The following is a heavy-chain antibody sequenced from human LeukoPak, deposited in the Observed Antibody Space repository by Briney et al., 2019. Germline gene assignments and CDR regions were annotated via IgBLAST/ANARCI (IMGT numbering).Heavy chain of an antibody. D-gene: IGHD2-2*02. J-gene: IGHJ5*02. V-gene: IGHV1-8*03. CDR1: GYTFTSYD. CDR3: ARLDCSSTSCYTYNWFDP. Sequence: GESLKISCKGSGYTFTSYDINWVRQATGQGLEWMGWMNPNSGNTGYAQKFQGRVTITRNTSISTAYMELSSLRSEDTAVYYCARLDCSSTSCYTYNWFDPWGQGTLVTVSS. CDR2: MNPNSGNT.